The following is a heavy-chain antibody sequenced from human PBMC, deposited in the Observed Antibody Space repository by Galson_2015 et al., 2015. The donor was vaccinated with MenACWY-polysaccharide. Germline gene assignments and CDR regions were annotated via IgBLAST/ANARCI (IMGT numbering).Heavy chain of an antibody. J-gene: IGHJ4*02. CDR3: ARRAVGDFDY. V-gene: IGHV3-7*01. Sequence: SLRLSCAASGFTFTNYYMGWVRQAPGKGLEWVANIKQHGNDKYYVDSVKGRITISRDNAKNSVYLQMNSLRAEDTAVYFCARRAVGDFDYWGQGTLVTVSS. CDR1: GFTFTNYY. CDR2: IKQHGNDK. D-gene: IGHD3-16*01.